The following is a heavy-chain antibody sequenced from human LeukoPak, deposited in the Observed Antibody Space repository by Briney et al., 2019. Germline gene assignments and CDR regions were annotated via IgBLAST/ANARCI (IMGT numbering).Heavy chain of an antibody. CDR2: IYYSGST. V-gene: IGHV4-39*07. CDR1: GGSISSSSYY. CDR3: ARDLLVGATPRLPFDY. D-gene: IGHD1-26*01. J-gene: IGHJ4*02. Sequence: SETLSLTCTVSGGSISSSSYYWGWIRQPPGKGLEWIGSIYYSGSTYYNPSLKSRVTISVDTSKNQFSLKLSSVTAADTAVYYCARDLLVGATPRLPFDYWGQGTLVTVSS.